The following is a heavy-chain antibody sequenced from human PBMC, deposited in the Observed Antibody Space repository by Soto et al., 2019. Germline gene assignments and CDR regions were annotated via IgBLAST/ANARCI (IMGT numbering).Heavy chain of an antibody. CDR2: IYYSGST. D-gene: IGHD2-2*01. CDR1: GGSFSSYY. CDR3: ARAKLPDCSSTSCYLDYFDY. Sequence: SETLSLTCAVYGGSFSSYYWSWIRQPPGKGLEWIGYIYYSGSTNYNPSLKSRVTISVDTSKNQFSLKLSSVTAADTAVYYCARAKLPDCSSTSCYLDYFDYWGQGTLVTVSS. V-gene: IGHV4-59*01. J-gene: IGHJ4*02.